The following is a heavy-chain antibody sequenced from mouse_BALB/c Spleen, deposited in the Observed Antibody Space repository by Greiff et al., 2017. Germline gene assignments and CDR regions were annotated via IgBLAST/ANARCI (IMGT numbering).Heavy chain of an antibody. CDR2: ISSGGSYT. CDR1: GFTFSSYG. CDR3: ARGNDYDAGSYFDY. J-gene: IGHJ2*01. Sequence: DVKLQESGGDLVKPGGSLKLSCAASGFTFSSYGMSWVRQTPDKRLEWVATISSGGSYTYYPDSVKGRFTISRDNAKNTLYLQMSSLKSEDTAMYYCARGNDYDAGSYFDYWGQGTTLTVSS. D-gene: IGHD2-4*01. V-gene: IGHV5-6*02.